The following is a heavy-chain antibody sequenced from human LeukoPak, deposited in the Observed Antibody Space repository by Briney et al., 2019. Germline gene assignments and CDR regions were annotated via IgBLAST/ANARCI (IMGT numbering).Heavy chain of an antibody. J-gene: IGHJ5*02. CDR2: ISSSSSYI. CDR1: GFTFSSYS. D-gene: IGHD4-23*01. CDR3: ARTTVISPTWFDP. Sequence: KPGGSLRLSCAASGFTFSSYSMNWVRQAPGKGLEWVSSISSSSSYIYYADSVKGRFTISRDNAKNSLYLQMNSLRAEDTAVYYCARTTVISPTWFDPRGQGTLVTVSS. V-gene: IGHV3-21*01.